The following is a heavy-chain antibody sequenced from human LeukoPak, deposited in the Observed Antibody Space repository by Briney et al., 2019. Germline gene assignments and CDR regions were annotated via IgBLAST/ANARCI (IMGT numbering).Heavy chain of an antibody. CDR3: ASPYGSGDYYYYGMDV. Sequence: GGSLRLSCAASGFTFSSYATSWVRQAPGKGLEWVSAISGSGGSTYYADSVKGRLTISRDNSKNTLYLQMNSLRAEDTAVYYCASPYGSGDYYYYGMDVWGQGTTVTVSS. CDR1: GFTFSSYA. J-gene: IGHJ6*02. CDR2: ISGSGGST. D-gene: IGHD3-10*01. V-gene: IGHV3-23*01.